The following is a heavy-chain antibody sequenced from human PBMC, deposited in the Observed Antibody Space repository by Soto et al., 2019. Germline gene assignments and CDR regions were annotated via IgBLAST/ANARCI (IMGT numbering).Heavy chain of an antibody. V-gene: IGHV3-11*01. Sequence: QVQLVESGGGLVKPGGSLRLSCAASGFTFSDYYMSWIRQAPGKGLEWVSYISSSGSTIYYADSVKGRFTISRDNAKNSPYLQMNSLRPEDTAVYYCATETGTPFFLTGAFDIWGQGTMVTVSS. J-gene: IGHJ3*02. CDR3: ATETGTPFFLTGAFDI. CDR2: ISSSGSTI. D-gene: IGHD1-1*01. CDR1: GFTFSDYY.